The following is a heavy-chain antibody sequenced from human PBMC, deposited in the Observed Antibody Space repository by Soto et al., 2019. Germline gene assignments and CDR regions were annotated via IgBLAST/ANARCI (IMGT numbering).Heavy chain of an antibody. CDR2: ISGGGGST. J-gene: IGHJ4*02. V-gene: IGHV3-23*01. Sequence: GGSLRLSCAASGFTFSSYAMSWVRQAPGKGLEWVSAISGGGGSTYYADSVKGRFTISRDNSKNTLYLQMNSLRAEDTAVYYCAKATSRYCSGGYYHYDVDFWGQGTPVTVSS. D-gene: IGHD2-15*01. CDR3: AKATSRYCSGGYYHYDVDF. CDR1: GFTFSSYA.